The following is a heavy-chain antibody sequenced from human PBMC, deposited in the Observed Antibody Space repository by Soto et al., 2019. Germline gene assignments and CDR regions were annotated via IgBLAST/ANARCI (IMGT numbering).Heavy chain of an antibody. V-gene: IGHV3-7*01. CDR3: ARFDGYSSSWSFDY. D-gene: IGHD6-13*01. J-gene: IGHJ4*02. CDR1: GFTFSRYW. CDR2: IKQDGSET. Sequence: EVQLVESGGGLVQPGGSLRLSCAASGFTFSRYWMSWVRRAPGKGLEWVANIKQDGSETYYVDSVEGRFTISRDNAKNSLYLQMNSLRAEDTAVYYCARFDGYSSSWSFDYWGQGTLVTVSS.